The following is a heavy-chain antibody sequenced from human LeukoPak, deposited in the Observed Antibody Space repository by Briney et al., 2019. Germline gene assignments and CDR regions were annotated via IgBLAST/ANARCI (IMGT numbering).Heavy chain of an antibody. CDR3: ARGRPHGNDY. Sequence: GGSLRLSCAASGFTFSSYWMNWVRKAPGKGLVWVSRIASDGSSTTYADSVKGRFSISRDNAKNTLYLQMNSLRVEDTAVYYCARGRPHGNDYWGQGTLVTVSS. D-gene: IGHD4-23*01. CDR1: GFTFSSYW. CDR2: IASDGSST. V-gene: IGHV3-74*01. J-gene: IGHJ4*02.